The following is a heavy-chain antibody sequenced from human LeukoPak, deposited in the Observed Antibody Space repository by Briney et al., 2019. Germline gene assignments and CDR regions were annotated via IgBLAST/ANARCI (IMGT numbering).Heavy chain of an antibody. CDR2: IYYSGST. CDR3: ARGVGSSPFHYYYMDV. D-gene: IGHD6-6*01. CDR1: GVSISSYY. Sequence: PSETLSLTCTVSGVSISSYYWSWIRQPPGKGLEWIGYIYYSGSTNYNPSLKSRVTISVDTSKNQFSLKLSSVTAADTAVYYCARGVGSSPFHYYYMDVWGKGTTVTVSS. V-gene: IGHV4-59*01. J-gene: IGHJ6*03.